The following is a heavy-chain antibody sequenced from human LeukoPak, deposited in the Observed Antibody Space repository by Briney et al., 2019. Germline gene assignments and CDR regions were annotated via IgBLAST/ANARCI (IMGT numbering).Heavy chain of an antibody. J-gene: IGHJ4*02. CDR2: ISWNSGSI. Sequence: PGRSLRLSCAASGFTFDDYAMHWVRQAPGKGLEWVSGISWNSGSIGYADSVKGRFTISRDNSKNTLYLQMNSLRAEDTAVYYCAKDSITMVRGVTNYWGQGTLVTVSS. V-gene: IGHV3-9*01. CDR1: GFTFDDYA. D-gene: IGHD3-10*01. CDR3: AKDSITMVRGVTNY.